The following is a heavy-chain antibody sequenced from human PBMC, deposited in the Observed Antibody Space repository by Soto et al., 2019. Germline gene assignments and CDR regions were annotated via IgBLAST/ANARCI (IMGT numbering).Heavy chain of an antibody. CDR3: ASGGNWFVS. J-gene: IGHJ5*01. Sequence: QLQVQESGPGLVKPSETLSLTCNVSGGSISKYYWTWVRQSPEKGLEWIGYMYYNGNINYNPSLKSRVTISIDTSKNQFSLTLKSVTAADTAVYYCASGGNWFVSWGKGVLVTVSS. CDR1: GGSISKYY. V-gene: IGHV4-59*01. CDR2: MYYNGNI. D-gene: IGHD3-16*01.